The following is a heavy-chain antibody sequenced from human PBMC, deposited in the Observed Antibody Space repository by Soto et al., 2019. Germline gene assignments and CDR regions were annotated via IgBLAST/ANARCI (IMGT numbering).Heavy chain of an antibody. CDR1: GDSVSSNTAA. Sequence: SQTLSLTCAISGDSVSSNTAAWNWIRQSPSRGLEWLGRTYYRSKWYDDYAESVKSRITINPDTSKNQFSLQLNSVTPEDTAVYYRARSWFGHQVHCFDSWGQGTLVTVSP. CDR2: TYYRSKWYD. V-gene: IGHV6-1*01. J-gene: IGHJ5*01. D-gene: IGHD3-16*01. CDR3: ARSWFGHQVHCFDS.